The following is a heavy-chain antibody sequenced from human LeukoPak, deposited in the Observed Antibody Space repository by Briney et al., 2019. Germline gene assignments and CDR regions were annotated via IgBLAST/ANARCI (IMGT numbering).Heavy chain of an antibody. Sequence: SETLSLTCTVSGGSIIGYHWSWIRQPPGKGLEWIGYMYYTGSTNYNPSLKSRVTISVDTSESQFSLNLSSVTAADTAVYYCARSGTFDQWGQGTLVTVSS. D-gene: IGHD1-26*01. CDR3: ARSGTFDQ. CDR2: MYYTGST. V-gene: IGHV4-59*01. J-gene: IGHJ4*02. CDR1: GGSIIGYH.